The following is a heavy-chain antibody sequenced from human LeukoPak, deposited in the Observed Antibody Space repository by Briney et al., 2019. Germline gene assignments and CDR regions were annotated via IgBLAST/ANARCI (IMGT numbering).Heavy chain of an antibody. D-gene: IGHD6-13*01. CDR3: ARTYSSSWSYCDS. V-gene: IGHV1-46*01. CDR2: INPSSGST. Sequence: ASVKVSCKASGSTFTRYYIHWVRQAPGQGLDWMGMINPSSGSTRFAQMFQDRVTMTRDTSTSAVYMALSSLTSEDTAMYYCARTYSSSWSYCDSWGQGTLVTVSS. CDR1: GSTFTRYY. J-gene: IGHJ4*02.